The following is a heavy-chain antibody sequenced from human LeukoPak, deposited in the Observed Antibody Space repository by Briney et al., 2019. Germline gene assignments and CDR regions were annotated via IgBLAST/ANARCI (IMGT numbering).Heavy chain of an antibody. V-gene: IGHV1-69*04. CDR2: IIPILGIA. J-gene: IGHJ6*02. CDR1: GGTFSSYA. Sequence: SVKVSCKASGGTFSSYAISWVRQAPGQGLEWMGRIIPILGIANYAQKFQGRVTITAGKSTSTAYMELSNLRSEDTAVYYCARDKFDGSGSYYYYYYGMDVWGQGTTVTVSS. D-gene: IGHD3-10*01. CDR3: ARDKFDGSGSYYYYYYGMDV.